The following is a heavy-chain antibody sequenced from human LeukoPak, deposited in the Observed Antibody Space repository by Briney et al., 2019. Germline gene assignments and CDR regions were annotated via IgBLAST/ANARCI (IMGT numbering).Heavy chain of an antibody. CDR3: ARDVGAMVYLYFFDY. D-gene: IGHD5-18*01. V-gene: IGHV3-30-3*01. CDR1: GFTFSTYT. J-gene: IGHJ4*02. CDR2: ISYDGSNK. Sequence: GGSLRLSCAASGFTFSTYTMHWVRQAPGKGLEWVAVISYDGSNKYYADSVKGRFTISRDNSNNTLFLQMNSLRAEDTAVYYCARDVGAMVYLYFFDYWGQGMLVTVSS.